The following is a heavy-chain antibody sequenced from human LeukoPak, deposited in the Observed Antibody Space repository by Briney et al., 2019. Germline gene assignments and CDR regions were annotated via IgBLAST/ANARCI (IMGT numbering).Heavy chain of an antibody. CDR3: TLAAVFDY. J-gene: IGHJ4*02. Sequence: SWIRQPPGKGLEWVGRIKSKTDGGTTDYAAPVKGRFTISRDDSKNTLYLQMNSLKTEDTAVYYCTLAAVFDYWGQGTLVTVSS. CDR2: IKSKTDGGTT. V-gene: IGHV3-15*01. D-gene: IGHD2-15*01.